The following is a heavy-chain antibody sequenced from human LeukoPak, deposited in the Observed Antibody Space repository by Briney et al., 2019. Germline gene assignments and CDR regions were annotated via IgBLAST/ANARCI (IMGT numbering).Heavy chain of an antibody. Sequence: GRSLRLSCAASGFTFSSYGMHWVRQAPGKGLEWVAVIWYDGSNEYYADSVKGRFTISRDNSKNTLYLQMNSLRAEDTAVYYCARDSEGSWLGQLVYFQHWGQGTLVTVSS. J-gene: IGHJ1*01. CDR3: ARDSEGSWLGQLVYFQH. CDR2: IWYDGSNE. CDR1: GFTFSSYG. V-gene: IGHV3-33*01. D-gene: IGHD6-19*01.